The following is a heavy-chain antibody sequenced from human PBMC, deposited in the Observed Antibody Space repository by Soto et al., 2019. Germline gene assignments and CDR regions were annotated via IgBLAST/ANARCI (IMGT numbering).Heavy chain of an antibody. D-gene: IGHD6-13*01. V-gene: IGHV4-39*01. Sequence: KPSETLSLTCTVSGGSISSSSYYWGWIRQPPGKGLEWIGSIYYSGSTYYNPSLKSRVTISVDTSKNQFSLKLSSVTAADTAVYYCARHAGLQQQLVFLPWFDPWGQGTLVTVSS. CDR2: IYYSGST. CDR1: GGSISSSSYY. CDR3: ARHAGLQQQLVFLPWFDP. J-gene: IGHJ5*02.